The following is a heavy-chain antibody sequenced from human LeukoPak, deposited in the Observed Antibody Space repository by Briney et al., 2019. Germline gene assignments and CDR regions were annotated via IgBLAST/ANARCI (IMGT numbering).Heavy chain of an antibody. V-gene: IGHV4-59*01. Sequence: SETLSLTCTVSGGSITSYYWSWIRQPPGKGLEWIGYIYYSGSTNYNPSLKRRVTISVDTSKNQFSLKLSSVTAADTAVYYWARGGANYKIAGPWGQGALVTVSS. J-gene: IGHJ5*02. D-gene: IGHD3-10*01. CDR3: ARGGANYKIAGP. CDR2: IYYSGST. CDR1: GGSITSYY.